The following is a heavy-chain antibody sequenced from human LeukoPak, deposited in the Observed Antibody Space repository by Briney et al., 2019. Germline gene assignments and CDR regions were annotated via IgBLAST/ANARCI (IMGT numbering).Heavy chain of an antibody. CDR1: GYTFTIYD. J-gene: IGHJ4*02. CDR3: ARGGNFYYDSSGYSWGFDY. V-gene: IGHV1-8*01. CDR2: MNPNSGNT. D-gene: IGHD3-22*01. Sequence: ASVTVSFTASGYTFTIYDINWVRQATGQGLEWMGWMNPNSGNTGYAQKFQGRVTMTRNTYISTAYMELSSLRSEDTAVYYCARGGNFYYDSSGYSWGFDYWGQGTLVTVSS.